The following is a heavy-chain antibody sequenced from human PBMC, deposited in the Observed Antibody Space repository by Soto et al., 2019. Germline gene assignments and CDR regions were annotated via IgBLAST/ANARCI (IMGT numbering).Heavy chain of an antibody. CDR1: GYTFTNYA. CDR3: ARGIWERSSGWYYLDS. J-gene: IGHJ4*02. Sequence: QVQLVQSGADVKKPGASVRVSCKASGYTFTNYAVNWVRQAPGQSLEWMGCVNAGNGHTKYSEKFQGRVTITRDASANTAYMEVSSLRSEDTALYFCARGIWERSSGWYYLDSWGQGTLVTVSS. CDR2: VNAGNGHT. V-gene: IGHV1-3*01. D-gene: IGHD6-19*01.